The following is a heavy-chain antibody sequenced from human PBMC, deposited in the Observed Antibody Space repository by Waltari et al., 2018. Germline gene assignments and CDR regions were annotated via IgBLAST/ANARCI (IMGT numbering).Heavy chain of an antibody. CDR3: AAVIRPGRTLPWGY. CDR1: GYTFSDYF. CDR2: INPNSGVT. J-gene: IGHJ4*02. D-gene: IGHD7-27*01. Sequence: QVQLVQSGAEVKNPGASVKVSCKASGYTFSDYFINWVRQAPGQGLEWMRWINPNSGVTKYAQSFQGRVTMTRDTSINTVYMELSILRSDDTALYYCAAVIRPGRTLPWGYWGQGTLVTVSS. V-gene: IGHV1-2*02.